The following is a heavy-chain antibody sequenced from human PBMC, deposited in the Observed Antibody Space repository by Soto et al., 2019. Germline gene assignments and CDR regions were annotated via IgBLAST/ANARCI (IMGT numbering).Heavy chain of an antibody. Sequence: PGEALKISCKGSGYSFSRNWIAWVRQMPGKGLEWIGIIYPDDSDTRYSPSFHGQVTMSVDKSLSTAYLQRSSLKASDSAVYYCARHGSLWVGEVVFGCCGGMDVWGKGTKVTVSS. V-gene: IGHV5-51*01. CDR2: IYPDDSDT. CDR3: ARHGSLWVGEVVFGCCGGMDV. J-gene: IGHJ6*04. CDR1: GYSFSRNW. D-gene: IGHD3-10*01.